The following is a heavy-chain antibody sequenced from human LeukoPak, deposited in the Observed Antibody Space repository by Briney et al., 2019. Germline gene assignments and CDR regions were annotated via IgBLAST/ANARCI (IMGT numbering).Heavy chain of an antibody. V-gene: IGHV3-21*01. D-gene: IGHD2-21*01. CDR1: GFTFSSYT. CDR3: ARGGGYCGGNCYGIDY. Sequence: KTGGSLRLSCAASGFTFSSYTMNWVRQAPGKGLEWVSSISSSSSYIYHADSVKGRFTISRDNAKNSLYLQMNSLRAEDTAAYYCARGGGYCGGNCYGIDYWGQGTLVTVSS. CDR2: ISSSSSYI. J-gene: IGHJ4*02.